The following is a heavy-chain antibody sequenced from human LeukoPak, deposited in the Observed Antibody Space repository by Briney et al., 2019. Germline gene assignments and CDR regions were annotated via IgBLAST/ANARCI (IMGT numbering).Heavy chain of an antibody. CDR3: ARQYSSSWYEGSYYFDY. J-gene: IGHJ4*02. CDR2: IYPGDSDT. D-gene: IGHD6-13*01. V-gene: IGHV5-51*01. CDR1: GYSFTSYW. Sequence: GESLKISCKGSGYSFTSYWIGWVRQMPGKGLEWMGIIYPGDSDTRYSPSFQGQVTISADKSIGTAYLQWSSLKASDTAMYYCARQYSSSWYEGSYYFDYWGQGTLVTVSS.